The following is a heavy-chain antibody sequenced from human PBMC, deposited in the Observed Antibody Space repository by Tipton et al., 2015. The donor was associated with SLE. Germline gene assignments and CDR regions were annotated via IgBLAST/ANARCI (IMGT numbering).Heavy chain of an antibody. V-gene: IGHV4-34*09. J-gene: IGHJ4*02. CDR3: ARDGGSYYD. D-gene: IGHD1-26*01. CDR2: INHSGGT. Sequence: TLSLTCAVYGGSFSGYYWNWIRQPPGKGLEWIGEINHSGGTNYNPSLKSRVTISVDTSKNQFSLKLSSVTAADTAVYYCARDGGSYYDWGQGTLVTVSS. CDR1: GGSFSGYY.